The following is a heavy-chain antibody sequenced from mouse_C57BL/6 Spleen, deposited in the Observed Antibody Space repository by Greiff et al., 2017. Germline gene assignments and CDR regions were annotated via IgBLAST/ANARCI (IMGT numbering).Heavy chain of an antibody. CDR1: GYAFSSSW. J-gene: IGHJ2*01. CDR3: ARGDDYGFDD. Sequence: VQVVESGPELVKPGASVKISCKASGYAFSSSWMNWVKQRPGKGLEWIGRIYPGDGDPNYNGKFKGKATLTADKSSSTAYMQLSSLTSEDSAVYFCARGDDYGFDDWGQGTTLTVSS. CDR2: IYPGDGDP. D-gene: IGHD2-4*01. V-gene: IGHV1-82*01.